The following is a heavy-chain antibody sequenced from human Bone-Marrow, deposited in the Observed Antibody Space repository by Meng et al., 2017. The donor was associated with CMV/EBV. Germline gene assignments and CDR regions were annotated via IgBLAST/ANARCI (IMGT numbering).Heavy chain of an antibody. CDR2: ISWNSGSI. V-gene: IGHV3-9*01. J-gene: IGHJ6*02. Sequence: SLKISCAASGFTFDDYAMHWVRQAPGKGLEWVSGISWNSGSIGYADSVKGRFTISRDNAKNSLYLQMNSLRAEDTALYYCARDQSHDFWSGYYYYYYGMDVWGQGTTVTVSS. CDR3: ARDQSHDFWSGYYYYYYGMDV. D-gene: IGHD3-3*01. CDR1: GFTFDDYA.